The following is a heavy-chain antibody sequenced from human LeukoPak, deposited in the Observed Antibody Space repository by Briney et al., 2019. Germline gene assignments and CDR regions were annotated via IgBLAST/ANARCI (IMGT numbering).Heavy chain of an antibody. Sequence: GESLKISCKGSGYSFTSYWIGWVRQMPGKGLEWMGIISPGDSDTIYSPSFQGQVSISADRSINTAYLQWSSLKASDTAMYFCARGGWGYSFDYWGQGTLVTVSS. D-gene: IGHD3-16*01. CDR1: GYSFTSYW. J-gene: IGHJ4*02. CDR3: ARGGWGYSFDY. V-gene: IGHV5-51*01. CDR2: ISPGDSDT.